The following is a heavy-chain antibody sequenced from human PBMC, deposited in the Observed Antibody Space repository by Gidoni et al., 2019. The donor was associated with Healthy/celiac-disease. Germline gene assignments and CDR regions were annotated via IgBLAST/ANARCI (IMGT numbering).Heavy chain of an antibody. Sequence: QLQLQESGPGLVKPSETPSPTCTVSVGSISSSSYYWGWIRQPPGKGLEWSGSIYYSGSTYYNPSLKSRVTISVDTSKNQFSLKLSSVTAADTAVYYCAREHRYCSGGSCYGWFDPWGQGTLVTVSS. CDR2: IYYSGST. D-gene: IGHD2-15*01. J-gene: IGHJ5*02. CDR3: AREHRYCSGGSCYGWFDP. CDR1: VGSISSSSYY. V-gene: IGHV4-39*07.